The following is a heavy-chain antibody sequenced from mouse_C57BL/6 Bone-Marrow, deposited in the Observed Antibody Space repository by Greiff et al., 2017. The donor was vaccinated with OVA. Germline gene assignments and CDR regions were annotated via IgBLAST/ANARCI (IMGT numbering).Heavy chain of an antibody. D-gene: IGHD1-1*01. CDR1: GYTFTSYW. J-gene: IGHJ4*01. CDR3: AREGIYYYPLDY. V-gene: IGHV1-69*01. CDR2: IDPSDSYT. Sequence: VQLQQPGAELVMPGASVKLSCKASGYTFTSYWMHWVKQRPGQGLEWIGEIDPSDSYTNSNQKFKGKSTLTVDKSSSTAYMQLSSLTSEDSAVYYCAREGIYYYPLDYWGQGTSVTVSS.